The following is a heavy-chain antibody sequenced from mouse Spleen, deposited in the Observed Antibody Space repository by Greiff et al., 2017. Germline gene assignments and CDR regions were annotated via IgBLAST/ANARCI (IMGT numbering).Heavy chain of an antibody. Sequence: EVHLVESGGGLVKLGGSLKLSCAASGFTFSSYAMSWVRQTPEKRLEWVATISSGGGNTYYPDSVKGRFTISRDNAKNTLYLQMSSLKSEDTAMYYCARPHYYGSSWFAYWGQGTLVTVSA. CDR2: ISSGGGNT. CDR3: ARPHYYGSSWFAY. V-gene: IGHV5-9-3*01. D-gene: IGHD1-1*01. J-gene: IGHJ3*01. CDR1: GFTFSSYA.